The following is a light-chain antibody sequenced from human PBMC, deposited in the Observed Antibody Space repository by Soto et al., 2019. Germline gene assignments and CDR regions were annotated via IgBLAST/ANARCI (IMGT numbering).Light chain of an antibody. CDR1: QSVSRN. Sequence: EIVMTQSPATLSVSPGERATLSCRASQSVSRNLAWYQQKPGQPPRLLIYDASTRATGVPARFGGSGSGTEFTLTISSLQSEEFAVDSYQQYGDWPPHTFGQGTKVEI. CDR3: QQYGDWPPHT. J-gene: IGKJ2*01. CDR2: DAS. V-gene: IGKV3-15*01.